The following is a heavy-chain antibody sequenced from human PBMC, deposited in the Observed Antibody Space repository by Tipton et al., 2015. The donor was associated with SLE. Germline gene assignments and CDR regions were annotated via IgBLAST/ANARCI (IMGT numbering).Heavy chain of an antibody. J-gene: IGHJ4*02. CDR3: ARGGVWGYTAPLGY. Sequence: TLSLTCAVYGGSFSGNYWSWIRQPPGKGLEWIGEINHSGSTNYNPSLKSRVTISVDTSKNQFSLKLSSVTAADTAVYYCARGGVWGYTAPLGYWGQGTLVTVSS. CDR2: INHSGST. CDR1: GGSFSGNY. D-gene: IGHD5-18*01. V-gene: IGHV4-34*01.